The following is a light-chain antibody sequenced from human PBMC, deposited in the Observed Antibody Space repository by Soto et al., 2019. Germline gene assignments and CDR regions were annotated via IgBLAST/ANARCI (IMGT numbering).Light chain of an antibody. CDR3: AAWDDRLNGLV. Sequence: QSVLTQPRSVSGSPGQSVTISCTGTSSDVGAYDFVSWYQQHPGKAPKLMIYDVNNRPSGVPDRFSGSKYGNTASLTISGLQAEDEADYDCAAWDDRLNGLVFGGGTQLTV. J-gene: IGLJ3*02. V-gene: IGLV2-11*01. CDR1: SSDVGAYDF. CDR2: DVN.